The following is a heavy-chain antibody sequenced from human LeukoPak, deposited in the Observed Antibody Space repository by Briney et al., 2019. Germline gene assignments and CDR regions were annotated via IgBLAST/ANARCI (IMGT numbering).Heavy chain of an antibody. V-gene: IGHV4-61*05. CDR2: IYYSGST. CDR1: GGSISSSSFY. J-gene: IGHJ4*02. D-gene: IGHD1-26*01. Sequence: SETLSLTCTVSGGSISSSSFYWGWIRQPPGKGLEWIGYIYYSGSTNYNPSLKSRVTISVDTSKNQFSLKLSSVTAADTAVYYCARLYDELRYFDYWGQGTLVTVSS. CDR3: ARLYDELRYFDY.